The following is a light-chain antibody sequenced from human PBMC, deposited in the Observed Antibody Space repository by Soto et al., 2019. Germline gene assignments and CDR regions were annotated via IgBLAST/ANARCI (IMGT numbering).Light chain of an antibody. CDR1: SSNIGAGYD. Sequence: QSVLTQPPSVSGAPGQRVTISCTGSSSNIGAGYDVHWYQQLPGTAPKLLIYGNSNRPSGVPDRFSGSKSGTSASLAISGLQAADEADYYCQSYDSSLGGSGVVGGGTKLTVL. CDR2: GNS. J-gene: IGLJ2*01. CDR3: QSYDSSLGGSGV. V-gene: IGLV1-40*01.